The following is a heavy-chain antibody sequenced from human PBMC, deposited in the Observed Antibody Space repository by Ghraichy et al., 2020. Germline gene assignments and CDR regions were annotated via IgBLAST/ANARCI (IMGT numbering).Heavy chain of an antibody. V-gene: IGHV3-11*01. Sequence: LSLTCAASGFTFSDHYMSWIRQAPGKGLEWVSYISTSGSRIYYADSVKGRFTVSRDNDRNSVSLHMNRLRAEDTAVYFCARGDTTGSPYEYSFDSWGQGTLVSVSS. CDR1: GFTFSDHY. CDR2: ISTSGSRI. D-gene: IGHD1-1*01. CDR3: ARGDTTGSPYEYSFDS. J-gene: IGHJ4*02.